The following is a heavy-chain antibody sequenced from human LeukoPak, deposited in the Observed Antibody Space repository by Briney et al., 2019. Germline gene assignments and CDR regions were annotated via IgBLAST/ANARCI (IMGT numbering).Heavy chain of an antibody. CDR1: GGSISSYY. D-gene: IGHD6-25*01. CDR2: IYTSGST. CDR3: ARDVAASYYYYMDV. Sequence: SETLSLTCTVSGGSISSYYWSWIRQPAGKGLEWIGRIYTSGSTNYNPSLKSRVTMSVDTSKNQFSLKLSSVAAADTAVYYCARDVAASYYYYMDVWGKGTTVTVSS. J-gene: IGHJ6*03. V-gene: IGHV4-4*07.